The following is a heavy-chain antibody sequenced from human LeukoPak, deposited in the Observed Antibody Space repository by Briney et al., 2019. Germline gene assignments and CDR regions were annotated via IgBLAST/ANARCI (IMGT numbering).Heavy chain of an antibody. CDR1: GFTFRNYA. J-gene: IGHJ6*04. CDR2: ISAGGTRT. Sequence: PGGSLRLSCAASGFTFRNYAMAWVRQAPGKGLEWVSGISAGGTRTYYADSVRGRFTIFRDNAKNSLYLQMNSLRAEDTAVYYCAELGITMIGGVWGKGTTVTISS. CDR3: AELGITMIGGV. D-gene: IGHD3-10*02. V-gene: IGHV3-23*01.